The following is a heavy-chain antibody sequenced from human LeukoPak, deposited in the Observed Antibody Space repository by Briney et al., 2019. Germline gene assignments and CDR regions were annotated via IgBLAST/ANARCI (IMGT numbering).Heavy chain of an antibody. V-gene: IGHV1-46*01. CDR1: GYTFTSYY. J-gene: IGHJ4*02. Sequence: ASVKVSCKASGYTFTSYYMHWVRQAPGQGLEWMGIINPSGGSTSYAQKFKGRVTMTRDMSTSTVYMELSSLRSEDTAVYYCASQRSSVDTAPLDYWGQGTRVTVSS. CDR2: INPSGGST. CDR3: ASQRSSVDTAPLDY. D-gene: IGHD5-18*01.